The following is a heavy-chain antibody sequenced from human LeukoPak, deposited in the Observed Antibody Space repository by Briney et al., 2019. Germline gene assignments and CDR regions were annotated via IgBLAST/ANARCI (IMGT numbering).Heavy chain of an antibody. CDR2: INPSGGST. D-gene: IGHD2-2*02. V-gene: IGHV1-46*01. CDR3: AREWGYCSSTSCYISHPNFDY. J-gene: IGHJ4*02. Sequence: GASVKVSCKASGYTFTSYYMHWVRQAPGQGLEWMGIINPSGGSTSYAQKFQGRVTMTRDTSTSTVYMELSSLRSEDTAVYYCAREWGYCSSTSCYISHPNFDYWGQGTLVTVSS. CDR1: GYTFTSYY.